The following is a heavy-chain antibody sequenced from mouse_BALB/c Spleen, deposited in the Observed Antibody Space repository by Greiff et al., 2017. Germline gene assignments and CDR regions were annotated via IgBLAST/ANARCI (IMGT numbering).Heavy chain of an antibody. CDR3: ARSNWDGFAY. CDR1: GFTFSSFG. Sequence: VESGGGLVQPGGSRKLSCAASGFTFSSFGMHWVRQAPEKGLEWVAYISSGSSTIYYADTVKGRFTISRDNPKNTLFLQMTSLRSEDTAMYYCARSNWDGFAYGGQGTLVTVAA. J-gene: IGHJ3*01. CDR2: ISSGSSTI. V-gene: IGHV5-17*02. D-gene: IGHD4-1*01.